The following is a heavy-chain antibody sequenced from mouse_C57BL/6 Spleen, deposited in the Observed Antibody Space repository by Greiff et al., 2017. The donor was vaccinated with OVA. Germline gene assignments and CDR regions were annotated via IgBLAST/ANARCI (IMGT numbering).Heavy chain of an antibody. CDR2: IDPSDSYT. D-gene: IGHD1-1*01. V-gene: IGHV1-69*01. CDR3: ARPYYYGSGYVWFAY. J-gene: IGHJ3*01. CDR1: GYTFTSYW. Sequence: QVQLQQSGAELVMPGASVKLSCKASGYTFTSYWMPWVKQRPGQGLEWIGEIDPSDSYTNYNQKFKGKSTLTVDKSSSTAYMQLSSLTSEDSAVYYCARPYYYGSGYVWFAYWGQGTLVTVSA.